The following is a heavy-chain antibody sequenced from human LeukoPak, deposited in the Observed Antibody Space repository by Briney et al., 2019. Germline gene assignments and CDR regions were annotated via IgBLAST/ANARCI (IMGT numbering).Heavy chain of an antibody. CDR1: GFTFSNYW. Sequence: PPGGSLRLSCAASGFTFSNYWMNWVRQAPGKGMEWVAIIEKDGSEILYVDSVKGRFTIFRDNAKNSLYLQMNSLRAEDTAVYYCAAGAGWLIDWWGQGTLVTVSS. CDR2: IEKDGSEI. CDR3: AAGAGWLIDW. D-gene: IGHD6-19*01. J-gene: IGHJ4*02. V-gene: IGHV3-7*01.